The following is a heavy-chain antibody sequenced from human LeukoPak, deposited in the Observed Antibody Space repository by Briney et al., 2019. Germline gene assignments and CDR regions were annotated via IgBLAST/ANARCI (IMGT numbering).Heavy chain of an antibody. D-gene: IGHD6-13*01. CDR3: ARHANIAAAGDY. Sequence: PSETLSLTCTVSGGSISSSSYYWGWLRQPPGKGLEWCGSIYYSGSTYYSPSLKSRVTISVDTSKNQFSLKLSSVPAADTALYYCARHANIAAAGDYWGQGTLITVSS. CDR2: IYYSGST. CDR1: GGSISSSSYY. V-gene: IGHV4-39*01. J-gene: IGHJ4*02.